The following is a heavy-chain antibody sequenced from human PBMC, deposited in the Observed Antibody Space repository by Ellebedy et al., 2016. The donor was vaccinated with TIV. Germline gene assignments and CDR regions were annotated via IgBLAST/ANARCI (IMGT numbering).Heavy chain of an antibody. J-gene: IGHJ6*02. V-gene: IGHV1-18*04. D-gene: IGHD2-21*02. Sequence: ASVKVSXXASGYTFTSYGISWVRQAPGQGLEWMGWISAYNGNTNYAQKLQGRVTMTTDTSTSTAYMELRSLRSDDTAVYYCAVYCGGDCYSDGMGGVRAADVWGQGTTVTVSS. CDR3: AVYCGGDCYSDGMGGVRAADV. CDR2: ISAYNGNT. CDR1: GYTFTSYG.